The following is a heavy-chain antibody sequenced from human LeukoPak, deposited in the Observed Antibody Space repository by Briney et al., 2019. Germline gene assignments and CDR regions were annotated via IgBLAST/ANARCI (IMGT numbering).Heavy chain of an antibody. CDR2: ISGSGGST. V-gene: IGHV3-23*01. CDR1: GFTFSSYA. CDR3: AKDPQGGCPITILEWLLLGFDY. D-gene: IGHD3-3*01. J-gene: IGHJ4*02. Sequence: GGSLRLSCAASGFTFSSYAMSWVRQAPGKGLEWVSAISGSGGSTYYADSVKGRFTISRDNSKNTLYLQMNSLRAEDTAVYYCAKDPQGGCPITILEWLLLGFDYWGQGTLVTVSS.